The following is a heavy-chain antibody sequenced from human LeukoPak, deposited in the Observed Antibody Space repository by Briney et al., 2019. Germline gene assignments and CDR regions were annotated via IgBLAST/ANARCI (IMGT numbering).Heavy chain of an antibody. CDR3: ARPDSSGYSRDAFDI. CDR2: INPNSGNT. CDR1: GYTFTGYY. D-gene: IGHD3-22*01. J-gene: IGHJ3*02. V-gene: IGHV1-8*02. Sequence: ASVKVSCKASGYTFTGYYMHWVRQAPGQGLEWMGWINPNSGNTGYAQKFQGRVTMTRNTSISTAYMELSSLRSEDTAVYYCARPDSSGYSRDAFDIWGQGTMVTVSS.